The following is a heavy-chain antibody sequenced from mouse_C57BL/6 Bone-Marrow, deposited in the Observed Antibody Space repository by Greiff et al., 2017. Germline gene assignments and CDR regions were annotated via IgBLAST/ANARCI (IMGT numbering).Heavy chain of an antibody. Sequence: EVQRVESGGGLVQPGGSLKLSCAASGFTFSDYYMYWVRQTPEKRLEWVAYISNGGGSTYSPDTVKGRFTISRYNAKNTLYLQMSRLKSEDTAMYYCARPHYYGSSYRYFDVWGTGTTVTVSS. CDR3: ARPHYYGSSYRYFDV. CDR1: GFTFSDYY. J-gene: IGHJ1*03. V-gene: IGHV5-12*01. D-gene: IGHD1-1*01. CDR2: ISNGGGST.